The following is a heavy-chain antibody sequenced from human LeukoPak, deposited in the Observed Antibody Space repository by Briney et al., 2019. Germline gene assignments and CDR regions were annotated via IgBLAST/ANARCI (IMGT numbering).Heavy chain of an antibody. V-gene: IGHV3-21*01. CDR1: GFTFSSYS. J-gene: IGHJ5*02. CDR2: ISSSSSYI. Sequence: PGGSLRLSCAASGFTFSSYSMNWVRQAPGKGLEWVSSISSSSSYIYYADSVKGRFTISRDNAKNSLYLQMNSLRAEDTAVYYCARDNCSGGSCYSVRFDPWGQGTLVTVSS. CDR3: ARDNCSGGSCYSVRFDP. D-gene: IGHD2-15*01.